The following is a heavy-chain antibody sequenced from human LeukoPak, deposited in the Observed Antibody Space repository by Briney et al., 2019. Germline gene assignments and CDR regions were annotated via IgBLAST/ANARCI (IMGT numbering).Heavy chain of an antibody. CDR1: GGSISSGGYY. CDR2: IYHSGST. J-gene: IGHJ3*02. Sequence: SETLSLTCTVSGGSISSGGYYWSWIRQPRGKGLEWIGNIYHSGSTYYNPSLKSRVTISVDRSKNQFSLKLSSVTAADTAVYYCAREGPTDIVVVPAAMRPPDAFDIWGQGTMVTVSS. V-gene: IGHV4-30-2*01. CDR3: AREGPTDIVVVPAAMRPPDAFDI. D-gene: IGHD2-2*01.